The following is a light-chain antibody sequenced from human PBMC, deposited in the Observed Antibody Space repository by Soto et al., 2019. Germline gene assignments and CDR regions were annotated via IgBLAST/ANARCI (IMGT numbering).Light chain of an antibody. Sequence: DIVMTQSPLSLPVTPGEPASISCRSSQSLLHSNGYNYLDWYLQKPGQSPQLLIYLGYNLASGVPDRFTGRGSGTDFTLKISRVEAEDVGFYYCMQALQTPRTFGQGTKVEIK. CDR2: LGY. CDR1: QSLLHSNGYNY. CDR3: MQALQTPRT. J-gene: IGKJ1*01. V-gene: IGKV2-28*01.